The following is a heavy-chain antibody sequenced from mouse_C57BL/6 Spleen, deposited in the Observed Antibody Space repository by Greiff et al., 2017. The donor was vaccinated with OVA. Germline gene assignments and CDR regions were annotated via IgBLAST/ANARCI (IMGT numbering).Heavy chain of an antibody. D-gene: IGHD1-1*01. CDR2: IYPGSGST. CDR1: GYTFTSYW. V-gene: IGHV1-55*01. CDR3: ARAGFITTVVAMRGFDY. J-gene: IGHJ2*01. Sequence: VQLQQPGAELVKPGASVKMSCKASGYTFTSYWITWVKQRPGQGLEWIGDIYPGSGSTNYNEKFKSKATLTVDTSSSTAYMQLSSLTSEDSAVYYCARAGFITTVVAMRGFDYWGQGTTLTVSS.